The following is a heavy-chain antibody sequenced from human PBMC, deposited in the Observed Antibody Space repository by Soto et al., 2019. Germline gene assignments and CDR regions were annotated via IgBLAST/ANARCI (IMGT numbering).Heavy chain of an antibody. D-gene: IGHD7-27*01. CDR1: GGSISSDLHY. CDR2: IHYSGTT. J-gene: IGHJ6*02. Sequence: SETLSLTCSVSGGSISSDLHYWSWIRQSPXKGLECIGYIHYSGTTYYNPSLRSRLTISVDTSKNHFSLKLSSVTAADTAVYYCARDLSTWHWGYYYGLDVWGQGATVTVSS. V-gene: IGHV4-30-4*01. CDR3: ARDLSTWHWGYYYGLDV.